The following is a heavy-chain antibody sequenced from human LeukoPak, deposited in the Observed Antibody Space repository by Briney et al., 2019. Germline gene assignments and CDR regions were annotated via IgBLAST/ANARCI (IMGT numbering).Heavy chain of an antibody. CDR2: ISGSGGST. CDR3: AKTTVVVAGTPRWFDP. J-gene: IGHJ5*02. D-gene: IGHD2-15*01. V-gene: IGHV3-23*01. CDR1: GFTFTTYA. Sequence: PGGSLRLSCAASGFTFTTYAMSWVRQAPGKGLEWVSGISGSGGSTYYADSVKGRFTISRDNSKNTLYLQMNSLRAEDTAVYYCAKTTVVVAGTPRWFDPWGQGTLVTVSS.